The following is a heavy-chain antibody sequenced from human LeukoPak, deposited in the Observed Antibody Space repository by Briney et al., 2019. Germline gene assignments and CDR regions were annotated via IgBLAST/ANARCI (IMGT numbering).Heavy chain of an antibody. CDR2: IYTSGST. Sequence: SETLSLTCTVSGGSISSYYWSWIRQPAGKGLEWIGRIYTSGSTNYNPSLKSRVTISVDTSKNQFSLKLSSVTAADTAVYYCARVGGRFLELRSAVRLDWYFDLWGRGTLVTVSS. J-gene: IGHJ2*01. V-gene: IGHV4-4*07. D-gene: IGHD3-3*01. CDR3: ARVGGRFLELRSAVRLDWYFDL. CDR1: GGSISSYY.